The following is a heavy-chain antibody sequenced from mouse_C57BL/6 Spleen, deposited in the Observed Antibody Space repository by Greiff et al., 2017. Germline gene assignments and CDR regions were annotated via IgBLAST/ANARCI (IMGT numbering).Heavy chain of an antibody. Sequence: VQLQQPGAELVKPGASVKLSCKASGYTITSYWMHWVKQRPGQGLEWIGMIHPNSGSTNYNEKFKSKATLTVDKSSSTAYMQLSSLTSEDSAVYYCARYTTVVATGGAWFAYWGQGTLVTVSA. V-gene: IGHV1-64*01. J-gene: IGHJ3*01. CDR1: GYTITSYW. D-gene: IGHD1-1*01. CDR2: IHPNSGST. CDR3: ARYTTVVATGGAWFAY.